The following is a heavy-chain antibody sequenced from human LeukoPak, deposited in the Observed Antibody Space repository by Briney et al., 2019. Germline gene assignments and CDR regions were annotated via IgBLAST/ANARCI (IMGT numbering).Heavy chain of an antibody. Sequence: SETLSLTCAVSGGSISSGGYSWSWIRQPPGKGLEWIGYIYYSGSTYYNPSLKSRVTISVDTSKNQFSLKLSSVTAADTAVYYCARFGYYNEGWFDPWGQGTLVTVSS. J-gene: IGHJ5*02. CDR1: GGSISSGGYS. CDR2: IYYSGST. D-gene: IGHD3-9*01. CDR3: ARFGYYNEGWFDP. V-gene: IGHV4-30-4*07.